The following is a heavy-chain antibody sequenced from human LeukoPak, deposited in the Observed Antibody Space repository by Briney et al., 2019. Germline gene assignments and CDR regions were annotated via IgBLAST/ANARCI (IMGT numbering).Heavy chain of an antibody. D-gene: IGHD3-3*01. J-gene: IGHJ3*02. CDR2: VQHIGGET. CDR1: GFTFSNSW. V-gene: IGHV3-7*01. CDR3: ARDRHYDFWSGYYRGDAFDI. Sequence: PGGSLRLSCAGSGFTFSNSWMGWVRQAPGKGLEWVANVQHIGGETYYVDSVKGRFTISRDNAKNSLYLQMNSLRAEDTAVYYCARDRHYDFWSGYYRGDAFDIWGQGTMVTVSS.